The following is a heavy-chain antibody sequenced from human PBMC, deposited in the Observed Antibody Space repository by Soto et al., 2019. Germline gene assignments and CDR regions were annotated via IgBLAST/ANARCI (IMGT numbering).Heavy chain of an antibody. J-gene: IGHJ6*02. CDR1: GGSISSGDYY. Sequence: PSETLSLTCTVSGGSISSGDYYWNWIRQHPGKGLEWIGYTFDSGSTYYNPSLKSRLTISVDTSKNQFSLKLSSVSAADTAVYYCAASCVGCGGFNYYGMDVWGQGTTVTVSS. V-gene: IGHV4-31*03. D-gene: IGHD2-21*01. CDR2: TFDSGST. CDR3: AASCVGCGGFNYYGMDV.